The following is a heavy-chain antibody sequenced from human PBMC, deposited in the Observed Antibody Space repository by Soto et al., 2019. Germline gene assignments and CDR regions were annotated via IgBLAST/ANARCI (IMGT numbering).Heavy chain of an antibody. CDR1: GGTFSSYA. Sequence: ASVKVSCKASGGTFSSYAISWVRQAPGQGLEWMGGIIPIFGTANYAQKFQGRVTITADESTSTAYMELSSLRSEDTAVYCCASVTGEYGSGDAFDIWGQGTMVTVSS. CDR3: ASVTGEYGSGDAFDI. V-gene: IGHV1-69*13. CDR2: IIPIFGTA. J-gene: IGHJ3*02. D-gene: IGHD7-27*01.